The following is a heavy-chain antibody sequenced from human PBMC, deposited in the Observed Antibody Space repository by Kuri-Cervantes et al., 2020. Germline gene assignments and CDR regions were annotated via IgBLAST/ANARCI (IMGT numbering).Heavy chain of an antibody. CDR2: IFDDGNT. J-gene: IGHJ3*02. V-gene: IGHV4-38-2*02. Sequence: SETLSLTCNVFGYSISGGYYWVWIRQPPGKGLEWIASIFDDGNTYYNPSLKSRVTTSVDTSKNQFSLKLSSVTAADTAVYYCARETYYYDSSGYYYGAFDIWGQGTMVTVSS. CDR3: ARETYYYDSSGYYYGAFDI. CDR1: GYSISGGYY. D-gene: IGHD3-22*01.